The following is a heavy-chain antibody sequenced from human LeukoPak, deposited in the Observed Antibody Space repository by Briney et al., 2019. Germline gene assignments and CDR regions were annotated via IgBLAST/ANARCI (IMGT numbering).Heavy chain of an antibody. D-gene: IGHD6-6*01. CDR2: IDHSERT. V-gene: IGHV4-34*01. CDR3: ARGSRRTTAVRQYYYYGMDV. J-gene: IGHJ6*02. CDR1: SGAFSGFY. Sequence: SETLSLTCAVYSGAFSGFYWSWIRQSPGRGLEWIGEIDHSERTNYNPSLKSRVSISVDTSRNHLSLNLTSVTAADTAIYYCARGSRRTTAVRQYYYYGMDVWGQGTTVIVSS.